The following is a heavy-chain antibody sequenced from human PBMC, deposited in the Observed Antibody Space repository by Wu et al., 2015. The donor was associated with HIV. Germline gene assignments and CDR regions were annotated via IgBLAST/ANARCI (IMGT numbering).Heavy chain of an antibody. Sequence: QVQLVQSGAEVKKPGASMKVSCKASGYTFNDYYIQWVRQAPGQGLEWMGWINPKSGGTNYAQNFEDRVTMTRDTSITTAYMELSSLRSDDTAVYYCARDKRATMFDWLLYLFXYWAREHCHRLL. J-gene: IGHJ4*02. V-gene: IGHV1-2*02. CDR2: INPKSGGT. CDR3: ARDKRATMFDWLLYLFXY. CDR1: GYTFNDYY. D-gene: IGHD3-9*01.